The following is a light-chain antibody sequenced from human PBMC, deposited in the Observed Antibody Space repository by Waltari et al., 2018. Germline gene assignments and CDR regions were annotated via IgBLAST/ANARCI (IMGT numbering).Light chain of an antibody. V-gene: IGLV4-69*01. CDR3: QTGGFGIWV. CDR1: SGHSNYA. Sequence: QLLLTQSPSASASLGAPVKLTCPLSSGHSNYAIAWHQQQPDKGPRYLIKVNSDGSHIKGDGIPDRFSGSSSGAERYLTISSLQSEDEADYYCQTGGFGIWVFGGGTKLTVL. J-gene: IGLJ3*02. CDR2: VNSDGSH.